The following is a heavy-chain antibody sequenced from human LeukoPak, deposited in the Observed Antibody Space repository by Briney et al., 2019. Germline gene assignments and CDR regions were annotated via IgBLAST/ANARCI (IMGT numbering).Heavy chain of an antibody. J-gene: IGHJ4*02. CDR2: IFYSGST. D-gene: IGHD5-24*01. V-gene: IGHV4-39*01. CDR1: SGSISTSNYY. Sequence: SETLSLTCTVSSGSISTSNYYWGWVRQPPGKALEWIGNIFYSGSTYYNPSLKSRVTISVDTSKNQFSLKLSSVTAADTAVYYCARHFEMATITGFDYWGQGTLVTVSS. CDR3: ARHFEMATITGFDY.